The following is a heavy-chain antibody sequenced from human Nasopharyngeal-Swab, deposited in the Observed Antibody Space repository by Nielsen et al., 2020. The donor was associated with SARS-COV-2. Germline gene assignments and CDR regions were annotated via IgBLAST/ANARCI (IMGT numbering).Heavy chain of an antibody. V-gene: IGHV1-2*04. Sequence: ASVQVSCKASGYTFTGYYMHWVRQAPGQGLEWMGWINPNSGGTNYAQKFQGWVTMTRDTSISTAYMELSRLRSDDTAVYYCARLPRGSSSWYYFDYWGQGTLVTVSS. D-gene: IGHD6-13*01. CDR1: GYTFTGYY. CDR3: ARLPRGSSSWYYFDY. CDR2: INPNSGGT. J-gene: IGHJ4*02.